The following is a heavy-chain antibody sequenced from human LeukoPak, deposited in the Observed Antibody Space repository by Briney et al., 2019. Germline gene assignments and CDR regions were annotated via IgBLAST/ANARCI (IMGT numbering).Heavy chain of an antibody. D-gene: IGHD3-16*01. J-gene: IGHJ4*02. Sequence: SETLSLTCTVSGDSISSSIYYWGWIRQPPGKGLEWIGSIYYSGSTYYNPSLKSRVTISVDTSKNQFSLKLNSVTATDTAVYYCARRYGPWGQGTLVTVSS. CDR2: IYYSGST. CDR1: GDSISSSIYY. CDR3: ARRYGP. V-gene: IGHV4-39*01.